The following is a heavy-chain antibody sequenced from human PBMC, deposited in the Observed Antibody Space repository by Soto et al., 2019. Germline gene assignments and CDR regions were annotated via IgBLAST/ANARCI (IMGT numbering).Heavy chain of an antibody. J-gene: IGHJ5*02. CDR3: ARWTYYYGSGSYNGWFDP. D-gene: IGHD3-10*01. Sequence: PSETLSLTCAVYGGSFSGYYWSWIRQPPGKGLEWIGEINHSGSTNYNPSLKSRVTISVDTSKNQFSLKLSSVTAADTAVYYCARWTYYYGSGSYNGWFDPWGQGTLVTVSS. V-gene: IGHV4-34*01. CDR1: GGSFSGYY. CDR2: INHSGST.